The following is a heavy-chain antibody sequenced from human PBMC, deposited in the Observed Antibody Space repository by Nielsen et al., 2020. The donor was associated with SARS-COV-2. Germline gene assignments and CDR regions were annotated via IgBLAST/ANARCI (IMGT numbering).Heavy chain of an antibody. CDR1: GGSISSSNW. J-gene: IGHJ5*02. D-gene: IGHD3-22*01. CDR2: IYHSGST. CDR3: ARDGADYYDSSGYWFDP. V-gene: IGHV4-4*02. Sequence: SETLSLTCAVSGGSISSSNWWSWVRQPPGKGLEWIGEIYHSGSTNYNPSLKSRVTISVDTSKNQFSLKLSSVTAADTAVYYCARDGADYYDSSGYWFDPWGQGTLVTVSS.